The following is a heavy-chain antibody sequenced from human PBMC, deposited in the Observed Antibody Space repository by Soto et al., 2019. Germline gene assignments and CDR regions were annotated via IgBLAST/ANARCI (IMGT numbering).Heavy chain of an antibody. CDR3: ARVFSDSSSFFDP. CDR2: IYYSGST. V-gene: IGHV4-31*03. Sequence: QVQLQESGPGLVKPSQTLSLTCTVSGGSISSGGYYWSLIRQHPGKGLEWIGYIYYSGSTYYNPYLKSCVTISLDTSMNQFSLQLSLVTAADTAVYYCARVFSDSSSFFDPWGQGTLVTVSS. J-gene: IGHJ5*02. D-gene: IGHD6-13*01. CDR1: GGSISSGGYY.